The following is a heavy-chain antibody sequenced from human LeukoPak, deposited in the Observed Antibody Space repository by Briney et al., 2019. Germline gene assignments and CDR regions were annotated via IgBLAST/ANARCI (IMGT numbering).Heavy chain of an antibody. J-gene: IGHJ4*02. CDR2: IYSGGST. CDR3: ARCKGIPFSGSYDY. D-gene: IGHD1-26*01. Sequence: GGSLRLSCAASGFTFSSYSMNWVRQAPGKGLEWVSVIYSGGSTYYADSVKGRFNISRDNSKNTLYLQMNSLRVEDTAVYYCARCKGIPFSGSYDYWGQGTLVTVSS. CDR1: GFTFSSYS. V-gene: IGHV3-53*01.